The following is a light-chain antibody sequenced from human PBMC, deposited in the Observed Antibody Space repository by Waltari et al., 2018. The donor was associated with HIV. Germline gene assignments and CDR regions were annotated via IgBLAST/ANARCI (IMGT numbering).Light chain of an antibody. CDR2: GNG. Sequence: QSVLTQPPSVSGAPGQRVSISCTGTRSNIGAGHDVHWYQHLPGAAPKLLIFGNGNRPSGVPDRFSGFKSGSSASLAITGLQAEDEGDYYCHPFDNRMKAVFGGGTKLTVL. CDR1: RSNIGAGHD. J-gene: IGLJ3*02. V-gene: IGLV1-40*01. CDR3: HPFDNRMKAV.